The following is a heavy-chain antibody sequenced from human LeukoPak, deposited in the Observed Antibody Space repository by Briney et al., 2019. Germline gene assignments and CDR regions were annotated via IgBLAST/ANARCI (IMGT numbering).Heavy chain of an antibody. CDR1: GYSFTSYW. D-gene: IGHD3-10*01. Sequence: GESLRISCKGSGYSFTSYWISWVRQMPGKGLEWMGRIDPSDSYTNYSPSFQGHVTISADKSISTAYLQWSSLKASDTATYYCARLPPMVRGYDWFDPWGQGTLVTVSS. CDR2: IDPSDSYT. V-gene: IGHV5-10-1*01. J-gene: IGHJ5*02. CDR3: ARLPPMVRGYDWFDP.